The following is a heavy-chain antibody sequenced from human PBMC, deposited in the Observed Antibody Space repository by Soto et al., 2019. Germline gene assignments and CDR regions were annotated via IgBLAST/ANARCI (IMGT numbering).Heavy chain of an antibody. Sequence: QVQLVESGGGVVQPGRSLRLSCAASGFSFSTYGMHWVRQAPGKGLEWVAVIWFDGSNKYYADSVKGRFTISRDNSKNTLSLQMNSLRAAATAVYFCARDRPPYNWDYDAMGVWGQGTTVTVSS. CDR3: ARDRPPYNWDYDAMGV. J-gene: IGHJ6*02. CDR2: IWFDGSNK. CDR1: GFSFSTYG. D-gene: IGHD1-20*01. V-gene: IGHV3-33*01.